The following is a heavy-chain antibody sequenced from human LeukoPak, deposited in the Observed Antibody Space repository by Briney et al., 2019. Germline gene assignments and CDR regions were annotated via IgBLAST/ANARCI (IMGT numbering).Heavy chain of an antibody. V-gene: IGHV1-18*01. CDR2: ISIYNGKR. J-gene: IGHJ3*02. CDR3: ARDGGDALDI. Sequence: ASVKVSCKAYGYTFSSYGISWVRQAPGQGLEWMGWISIYNGKRNFAQKVQGRVTMTTDTSTRTAYVEVRSLRSDDTAMYYCARDGGDALDIWGQGTMVTVSS. CDR1: GYTFSSYG. D-gene: IGHD3-16*01.